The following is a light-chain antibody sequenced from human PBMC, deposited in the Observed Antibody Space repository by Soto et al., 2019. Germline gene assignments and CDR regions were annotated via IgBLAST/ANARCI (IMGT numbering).Light chain of an antibody. CDR2: AVS. CDR1: QIISTY. V-gene: IGKV1-39*01. Sequence: DIQMTQSPSSLSASVGDRVTITCRASQIISTYLNWYQQKPGKAPKLLIHAVSSLQSGVPSRFSVSGSGTDFTLTISSLQPEDFATYYCQQSYTSPRAFGQGTKLEIK. J-gene: IGKJ2*01. CDR3: QQSYTSPRA.